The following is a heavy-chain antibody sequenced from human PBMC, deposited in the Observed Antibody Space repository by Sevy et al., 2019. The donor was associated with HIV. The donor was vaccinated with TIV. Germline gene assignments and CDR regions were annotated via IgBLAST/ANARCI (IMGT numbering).Heavy chain of an antibody. D-gene: IGHD3-22*01. CDR1: GFTVSSNY. Sequence: GGSLRLSCAASGFTVSSNYMSWVRQAPGKGLEWVSVIYSGGSTYYADSVEGRFTISRDNSKNTLYLQMNSLRAEDTAVYYCASGITMIVATDAFDIWGQGTMVTVSS. J-gene: IGHJ3*02. CDR2: IYSGGST. V-gene: IGHV3-53*01. CDR3: ASGITMIVATDAFDI.